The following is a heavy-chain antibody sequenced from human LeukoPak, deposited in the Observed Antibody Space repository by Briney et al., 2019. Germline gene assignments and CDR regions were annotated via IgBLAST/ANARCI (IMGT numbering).Heavy chain of an antibody. V-gene: IGHV4-4*07. Sequence: SETLSLTCTVFIDSMTSYYWGWIRQPAGKGLEWIGRIYTSGSTNYNPSLKSRVTMSVDTSKNQFSLKLSSVTAADTAVYYCARVVEGMVRGSVYFDYWGQGTLVTVSS. CDR3: ARVVEGMVRGSVYFDY. J-gene: IGHJ4*02. CDR1: IDSMTSYY. CDR2: IYTSGST. D-gene: IGHD3-10*01.